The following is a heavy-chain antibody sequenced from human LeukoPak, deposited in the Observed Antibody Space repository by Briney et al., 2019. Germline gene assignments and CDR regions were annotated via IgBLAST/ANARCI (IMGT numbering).Heavy chain of an antibody. CDR3: ASVYSYGWFDY. CDR2: IKPDGSDT. J-gene: IGHJ5*01. CDR1: GFTFTTHW. V-gene: IGHV3-74*01. Sequence: GGSLRLSCGASGFTFTTHWIHWVRQAPGKGLVWVSRIKPDGSDTNYADSVKGRFTISRDNAKNTVYLQMNSLRAEDTAVYYCASVYSYGWFDYWGQGTLVTVSS. D-gene: IGHD5-18*01.